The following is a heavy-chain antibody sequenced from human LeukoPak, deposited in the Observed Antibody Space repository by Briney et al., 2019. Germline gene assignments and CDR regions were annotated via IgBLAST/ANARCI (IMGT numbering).Heavy chain of an antibody. V-gene: IGHV3-13*01. CDR2: IGVAANT. Sequence: GGSLRLSCAASGFTFSSCDMHWVRQATGKGLEWVSAIGVAANTFYSGSVKGRFTISRENAKNSLCLLMSSLRAEDTAVYYCARQNTPHGNFDYWGQGTLVTVSS. CDR3: ARQNTPHGNFDY. J-gene: IGHJ4*02. D-gene: IGHD1-26*01. CDR1: GFTFSSCD.